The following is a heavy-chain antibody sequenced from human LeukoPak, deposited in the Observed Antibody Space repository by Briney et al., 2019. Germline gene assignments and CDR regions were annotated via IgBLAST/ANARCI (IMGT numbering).Heavy chain of an antibody. CDR3: AREGSGWIPDTHNWFDP. CDR2: INPNSGGT. J-gene: IGHJ5*02. V-gene: IGHV1-2*02. D-gene: IGHD6-19*01. Sequence: ASVKVSCKASGYTFTGYYMHWVRQAPGQGLEWMEWINPNSGGTNYAQKFQGRVTMTRDTSISTAYMELSRLRSDDTAVYYCAREGSGWIPDTHNWFDPWGQGTLVTVSS. CDR1: GYTFTGYY.